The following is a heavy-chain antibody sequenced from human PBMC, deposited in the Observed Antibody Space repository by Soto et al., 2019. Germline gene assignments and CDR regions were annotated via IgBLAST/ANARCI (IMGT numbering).Heavy chain of an antibody. Sequence: ASVKVSCKVSGYTLTELSMHWVRQAPGKGLEWMGGFDPEDGETIYAQKFQGRVTMTEDTSTDTAYMELSSLRSEDTAVYYCATSWSETQDYYYMDVWGKGTAVTVSS. CDR1: GYTLTELS. CDR3: ATSWSETQDYYYMDV. V-gene: IGHV1-24*01. CDR2: FDPEDGET. J-gene: IGHJ6*03.